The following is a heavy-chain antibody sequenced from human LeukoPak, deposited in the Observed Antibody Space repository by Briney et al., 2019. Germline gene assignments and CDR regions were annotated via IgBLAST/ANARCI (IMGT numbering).Heavy chain of an antibody. CDR2: IIPIFGTA. CDR1: GYTFTSYA. V-gene: IGHV1-69*13. J-gene: IGHJ4*02. Sequence: SVKVSCKASGYTFTSYAISWVRQAPGQGLEWMGGIIPIFGTANYAQKFQGRVTITADESTSTAYMELSSLRSEDTAVYYCARDRGFWSGYYRPPYYWGQGTLVTVSS. CDR3: ARDRGFWSGYYRPPYY. D-gene: IGHD3-3*01.